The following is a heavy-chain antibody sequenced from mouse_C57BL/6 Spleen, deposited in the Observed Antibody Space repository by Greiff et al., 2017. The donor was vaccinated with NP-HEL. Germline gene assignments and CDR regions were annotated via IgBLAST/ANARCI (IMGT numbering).Heavy chain of an antibody. Sequence: EVMLVESEGGLVQPGSSMKLSCTASGFTFSASYMAWVRQVPEKGLEWVTNINYDGSSTYSLDSLKCRFIISRDNAKNLLYLQMSSLKSEDTSTYYCARDYPMDYWSQGTSVTVSS. J-gene: IGHJ4*01. CDR2: INYDGSST. V-gene: IGHV5-16*01. CDR1: GFTFSASY. CDR3: ARDYPMDY.